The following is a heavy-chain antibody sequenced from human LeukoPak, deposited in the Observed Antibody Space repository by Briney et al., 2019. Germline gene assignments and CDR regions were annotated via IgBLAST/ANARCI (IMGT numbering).Heavy chain of an antibody. Sequence: SETLSLTCAVYGGSFSGYYWSWIRQPPGKGLEWIGEINHSGSTNYNPSLKSRVTISVDTSKNQISLKLSSVTAADTAVYYCARGGVVVAATRSRFDPWGQGTLVTVSS. D-gene: IGHD2-15*01. J-gene: IGHJ5*02. V-gene: IGHV4-34*01. CDR1: GGSFSGYY. CDR3: ARGGVVVAATRSRFDP. CDR2: INHSGST.